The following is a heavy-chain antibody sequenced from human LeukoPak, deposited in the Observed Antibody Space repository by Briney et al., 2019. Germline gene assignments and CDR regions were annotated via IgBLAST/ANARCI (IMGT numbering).Heavy chain of an antibody. Sequence: GGSLRLSCAASGFTFSNYWMIWVRQAPGKGLEWVGNIKQDGSEKRYADSVRGRFSISRDSAQTSLYLQMNSLRAEDTTVYYCARASDPWLQLTWGQGTLVTVSS. D-gene: IGHD5-24*01. CDR1: GFTFSNYW. CDR3: ARASDPWLQLT. J-gene: IGHJ5*02. V-gene: IGHV3-7*05. CDR2: IKQDGSEK.